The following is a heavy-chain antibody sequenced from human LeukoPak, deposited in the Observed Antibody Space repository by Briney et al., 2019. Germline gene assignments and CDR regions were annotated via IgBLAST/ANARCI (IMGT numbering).Heavy chain of an antibody. D-gene: IGHD3-10*02. CDR1: GFTFSSYE. Sequence: GGSLRLSCAASGFTFSSYEMNWVRQAPGKGLEWVSYISSSGSTIYYADSVKGRFTISRDNAKNSLYLQMNRLRAEDTAVYYCAELGITMIGGVWGKGTTVTVSS. CDR3: AELGITMIGGV. V-gene: IGHV3-48*03. CDR2: ISSSGSTI. J-gene: IGHJ6*04.